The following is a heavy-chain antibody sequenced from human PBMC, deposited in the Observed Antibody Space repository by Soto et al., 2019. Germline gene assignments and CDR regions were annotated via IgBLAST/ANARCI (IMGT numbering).Heavy chain of an antibody. CDR2: IKQDGSEK. Sequence: EVQLVESGGGLVQPGGSLRLSCAASGFSFSRYWMRWVLQAPGKGLEWVANIKQDGSEKYYVDSVKCRFTISRDNAKNSLYLQMNSLRAEDTAVYYCAGDRTGFYGSGSPYVDYWGQGTLVTVSS. V-gene: IGHV3-7*01. CDR3: AGDRTGFYGSGSPYVDY. CDR1: GFSFSRYW. J-gene: IGHJ4*02. D-gene: IGHD3-10*01.